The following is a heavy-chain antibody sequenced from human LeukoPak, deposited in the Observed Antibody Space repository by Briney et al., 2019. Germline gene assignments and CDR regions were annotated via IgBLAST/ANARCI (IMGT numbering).Heavy chain of an antibody. CDR3: ARVGYFGDYVGY. D-gene: IGHD4-17*01. CDR2: ISSNGGST. V-gene: IGHV3-64*04. J-gene: IGHJ4*02. Sequence: GGSLRLSCSASGFTFSSYAMHWVRQAPGKGLEYVSAISSNGGSTYYADSVKGRFTISRDNAKNSLYLQMNSLRAEDTAVYYCARVGYFGDYVGYWGQGTLVTVSS. CDR1: GFTFSSYA.